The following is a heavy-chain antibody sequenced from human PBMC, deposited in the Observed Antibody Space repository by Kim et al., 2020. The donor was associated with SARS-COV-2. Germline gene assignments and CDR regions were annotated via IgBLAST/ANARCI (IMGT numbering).Heavy chain of an antibody. D-gene: IGHD2-15*01. V-gene: IGHV3-23*01. CDR1: EFTFSSYA. Sequence: GGSLRLSCAASEFTFSSYAMSWVRQAPGKGLEWVSIISGSGDSTFYADSVKGRFTISRDNSKNTLYLQMDSLRAEDTAVYYCAKDASCGDSTCYSKFYYWRQGTLVTVSS. J-gene: IGHJ4*02. CDR3: AKDASCGDSTCYSKFYY. CDR2: ISGSGDST.